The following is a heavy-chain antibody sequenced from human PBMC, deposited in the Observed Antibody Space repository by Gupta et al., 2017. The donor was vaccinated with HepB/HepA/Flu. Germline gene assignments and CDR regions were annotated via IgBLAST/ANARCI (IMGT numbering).Heavy chain of an antibody. J-gene: IGHJ3*02. CDR3: ARGDSGSYVYGNI. CDR2: IIPIFGTA. D-gene: IGHD1-26*01. Sequence: IIPIFGTANYAQKFQGRVTITADKSTSTAYMELSSLRSEDTAVYYCARGDSGSYVYGNIWGQGTMVTVSS. V-gene: IGHV1-69*06.